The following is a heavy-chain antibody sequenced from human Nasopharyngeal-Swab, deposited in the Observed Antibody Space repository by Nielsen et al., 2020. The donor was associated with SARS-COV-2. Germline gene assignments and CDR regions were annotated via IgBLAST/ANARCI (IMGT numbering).Heavy chain of an antibody. V-gene: IGHV3-53*01. Sequence: WIRQPPGKGLEGVSVIYSGGSTYYADSVKGRFTITRDNSKNTLYLQMNSLRAEDTAVYYCARLGSSSWYANCFDPWGQGTLVTVSS. CDR2: IYSGGST. D-gene: IGHD6-13*01. CDR3: ARLGSSSWYANCFDP. J-gene: IGHJ5*02.